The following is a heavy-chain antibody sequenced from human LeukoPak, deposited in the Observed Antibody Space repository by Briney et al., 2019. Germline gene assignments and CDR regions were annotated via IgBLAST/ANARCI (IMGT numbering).Heavy chain of an antibody. CDR1: GFTFSSYA. D-gene: IGHD3-10*01. J-gene: IGHJ4*02. V-gene: IGHV3-23*01. Sequence: GGSLRLSCAASGFTFSSYAMSWVRQAPGKGLEWVSAISGSGGSTYYADSVKGRFTISRDNSKNTLYLQMNSLYYCAKEGLWFGEFDFDYWGQGTLVTVSS. CDR2: ISGSGGST. CDR3: GEFDFDY.